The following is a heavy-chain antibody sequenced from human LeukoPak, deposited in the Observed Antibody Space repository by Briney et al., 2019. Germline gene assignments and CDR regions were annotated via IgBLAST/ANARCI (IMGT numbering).Heavy chain of an antibody. CDR3: ARDPIGYSYIDY. CDR2: INLEGSST. J-gene: IGHJ4*02. V-gene: IGHV3-74*01. D-gene: IGHD5-18*01. Sequence: GGSLRLSCTISGFTFSSYWMHWVRQAPGKGLVWVSRINLEGSSTSYADSVKGRFTISRDNAKNTLYLQMNSLRAEDTALYYCARDPIGYSYIDYWGQGTLVTVSS. CDR1: GFTFSSYW.